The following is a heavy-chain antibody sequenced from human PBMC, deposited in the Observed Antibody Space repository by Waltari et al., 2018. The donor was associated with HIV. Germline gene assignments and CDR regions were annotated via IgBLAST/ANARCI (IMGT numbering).Heavy chain of an antibody. CDR3: ARSTAGGSYPLDY. D-gene: IGHD1-26*01. J-gene: IGHJ4*02. CDR1: GGSISSYY. Sequence: QVQLQESGPGLVKPSETLSLTCPVSGGSISSYYWSWIRQPPGKGLEWIVYIYYSGSTNYNPSLKSRVTISVDTSKNPFSLKLSSVTAADTAVYYCARSTAGGSYPLDYWGQGTLVTVSS. V-gene: IGHV4-59*01. CDR2: IYYSGST.